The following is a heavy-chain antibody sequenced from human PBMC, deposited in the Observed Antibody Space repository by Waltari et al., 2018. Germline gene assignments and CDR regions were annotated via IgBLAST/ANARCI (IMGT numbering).Heavy chain of an antibody. Sequence: QLQLQESGPGLVKPSETLSLTCTVSGGSISSSSYYWGWIRQPPGKGLEWIGSIYYRGSTYYNPSLKSRVTLSVDTSKNQFSLKLSSVSAADTAVYYCASMRLGELSFFDYWGQGTLVTVSS. CDR1: GGSISSSSYY. CDR2: IYYRGST. D-gene: IGHD3-16*02. J-gene: IGHJ4*02. CDR3: ASMRLGELSFFDY. V-gene: IGHV4-39*01.